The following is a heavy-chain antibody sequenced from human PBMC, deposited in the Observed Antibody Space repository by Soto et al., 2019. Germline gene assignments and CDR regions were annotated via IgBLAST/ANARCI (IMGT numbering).Heavy chain of an antibody. CDR2: VFPGDSES. CDR3: ATLTRGFPDP. D-gene: IGHD5-12*01. J-gene: IGHJ5*02. Sequence: GESLKISCKTSGYSFTTYWIAWVRQMPGEGPEWMGMVFPGDSESRYSPAFQGQVTISADKSITTAYLQWSSLKASDTAMYYCATLTRGFPDPWGQGTLVTVSS. CDR1: GYSFTTYW. V-gene: IGHV5-51*01.